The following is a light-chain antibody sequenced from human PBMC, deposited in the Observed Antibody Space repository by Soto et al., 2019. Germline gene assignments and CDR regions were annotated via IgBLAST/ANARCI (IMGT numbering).Light chain of an antibody. CDR2: GAS. Sequence: EIVLTQSPGTLSLSPRERATLSCRAGQSVNSEYLAWYQQKPGQAPRLLIYGASIRATGIPDRFSGSGSGTDFTLSISRLEPEDFASYYCQQYGNSPITFGQGTRLEI. V-gene: IGKV3-20*01. CDR3: QQYGNSPIT. CDR1: QSVNSEY. J-gene: IGKJ5*01.